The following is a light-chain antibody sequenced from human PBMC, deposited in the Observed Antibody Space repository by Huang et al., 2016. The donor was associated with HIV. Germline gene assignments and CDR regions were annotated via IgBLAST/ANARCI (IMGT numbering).Light chain of an antibody. CDR3: QQDGSSPLT. CDR2: DAS. V-gene: IGKV3D-20*01. CDR1: QSLSSRY. Sequence: EIVLTQSPATLSLSPGERATLPCGASQSLSSRYLAWYQQKPGLAARLLIYDASNRATGIPDGFSGSGSGTDVTLTISRLEPEDFAVYYCQQDGSSPLTFGGGTKVEIK. J-gene: IGKJ4*01.